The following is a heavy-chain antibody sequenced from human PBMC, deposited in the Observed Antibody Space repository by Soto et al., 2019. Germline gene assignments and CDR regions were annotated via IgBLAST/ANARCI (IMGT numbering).Heavy chain of an antibody. CDR3: AKGERQWLVTSDFNY. Sequence: VQLVESGGGVVQPGRSLRLSCAASGFTFSDYAMHWVRQAPGKGLEWVAVVSHDGRNTHYADSVKGRFTIPRDSSKSTVALEMTSVGAEDTAGYYCAKGERQWLVTSDFNYWGQGALVTVSS. J-gene: IGHJ4*02. CDR2: VSHDGRNT. CDR1: GFTFSDYA. V-gene: IGHV3-30*18. D-gene: IGHD6-19*01.